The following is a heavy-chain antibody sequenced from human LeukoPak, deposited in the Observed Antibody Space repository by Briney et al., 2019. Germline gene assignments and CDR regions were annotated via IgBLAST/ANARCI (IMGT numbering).Heavy chain of an antibody. V-gene: IGHV3-23*01. J-gene: IGHJ3*02. Sequence: GGSLRLSCVASGVTFSTYAVSWVRQAPGRGLEWVASIDTTGGAIYDPSVKGRVTVSRDTSKKTLSLQMNTLTAADTARYYCCKDPNGDYIGAFDMWGPGTWVTVSS. CDR3: CKDPNGDYIGAFDM. CDR2: IDTTGGAI. CDR1: GVTFSTYA. D-gene: IGHD4-17*01.